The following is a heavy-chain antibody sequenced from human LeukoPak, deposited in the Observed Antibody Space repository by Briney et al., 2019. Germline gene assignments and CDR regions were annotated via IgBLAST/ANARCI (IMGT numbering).Heavy chain of an antibody. Sequence: GGSLRLSCAGSGFTFSSHIMHWVRQAPGKGPEWVAVISNDGSNKYFADSVKGRFTISRDNSKSTFYLQMNSLRVEDTAVYYCARRWDAAAGTDYWGQGTLVTVSS. CDR3: ARRWDAAAGTDY. V-gene: IGHV3-30-3*01. CDR1: GFTFSSHI. CDR2: ISNDGSNK. J-gene: IGHJ4*02. D-gene: IGHD6-13*01.